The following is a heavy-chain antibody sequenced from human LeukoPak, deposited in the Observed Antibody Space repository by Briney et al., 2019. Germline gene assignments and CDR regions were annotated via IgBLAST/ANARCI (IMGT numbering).Heavy chain of an antibody. D-gene: IGHD3-22*01. Sequence: GRSLRLSCAASGFTFDNYAMHWVRQAPGKGLEWVSGISWNSGSIGYADSVKGRFTISRDNAKNSLYLQMNSLRAEDTALYYCAKVIGDRYYDSSGFQFDPWGQGTLVTVSS. V-gene: IGHV3-9*01. CDR1: GFTFDNYA. J-gene: IGHJ5*02. CDR3: AKVIGDRYYDSSGFQFDP. CDR2: ISWNSGSI.